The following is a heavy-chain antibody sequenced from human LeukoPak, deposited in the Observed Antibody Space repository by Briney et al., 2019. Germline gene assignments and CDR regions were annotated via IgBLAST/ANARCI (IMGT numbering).Heavy chain of an antibody. CDR2: IIPIFGTA. CDR3: AIKDWNDVWY. CDR1: GGTFSSYA. Sequence: ASVKVSCKASGGTFSSYAISWVRQAPGQGLEWMGGIIPIFGTANYAQKFQGRVTITTDESTSIAYMELSSLRSEDTAVYYCAIKDWNDVWYWGQGTLVTVSS. J-gene: IGHJ4*02. D-gene: IGHD1-1*01. V-gene: IGHV1-69*05.